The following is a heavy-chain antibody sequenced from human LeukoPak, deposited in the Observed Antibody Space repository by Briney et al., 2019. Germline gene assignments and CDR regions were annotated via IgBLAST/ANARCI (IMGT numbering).Heavy chain of an antibody. V-gene: IGHV1-2*06. J-gene: IGHJ3*02. CDR3: ARDAYGDYLDAFDI. D-gene: IGHD4-17*01. CDR2: INPNSGGT. Sequence: ASVKVSCKASGYTFTGYYMHWVRQAPGQGLEWMGRINPNSGGTNYAQKFQGRVTMTRDTSISTVYMELSRLRSDDTAVYYCARDAYGDYLDAFDIWGQGTMVTVSS. CDR1: GYTFTGYY.